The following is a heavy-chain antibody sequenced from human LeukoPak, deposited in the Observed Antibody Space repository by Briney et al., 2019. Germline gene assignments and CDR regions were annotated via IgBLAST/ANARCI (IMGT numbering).Heavy chain of an antibody. D-gene: IGHD3-22*01. CDR2: IYYSGST. CDR3: VRWNDSSGHYDY. CDR1: GGSISSSSYY. Sequence: SSETLSLTCTVSGGSISSSSYYWRWIRQPPGKGLEWIGSIYYSGSTYYNPSLKSRVTISVDTSKNQFSLKLSSVTAADTAVYYCVRWNDSSGHYDYWGQGTLVTVSS. V-gene: IGHV4-39*01. J-gene: IGHJ4*02.